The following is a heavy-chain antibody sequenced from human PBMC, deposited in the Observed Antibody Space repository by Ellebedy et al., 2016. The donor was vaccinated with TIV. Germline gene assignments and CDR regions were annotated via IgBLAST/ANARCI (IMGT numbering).Heavy chain of an antibody. CDR3: ARDRSDYDSSGYRSWGTRFDP. Sequence: SETLSLXCAVYGGSFSGYYWSWIRQPPGKGLEWIGEINHSGSTNYNPSLKSRVTISVDKSKNQFSLKLSSVTAADTAVYYCARDRSDYDSSGYRSWGTRFDPWGQGTLVTVSS. D-gene: IGHD3-22*01. CDR2: INHSGST. J-gene: IGHJ5*02. V-gene: IGHV4-34*01. CDR1: GGSFSGYY.